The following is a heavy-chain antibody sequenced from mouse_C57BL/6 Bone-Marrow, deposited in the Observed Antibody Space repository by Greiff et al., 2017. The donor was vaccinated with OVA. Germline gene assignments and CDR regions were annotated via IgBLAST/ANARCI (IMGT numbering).Heavy chain of an antibody. D-gene: IGHD2-4*01. CDR2: IDPSDSET. J-gene: IGHJ3*01. CDR1: GYTFTSYW. V-gene: IGHV1-52*01. Sequence: QVQLQQPGAELVRPGSSVKLSCKASGYTFTSYWMHWVKQRPIQGLEWIGNIDPSDSETHYNQKFKDKATLTADKSSSTAYMQLSSLTSEDSAVYFCARRGLRRGAWFAYWGQGTLVTVSA. CDR3: ARRGLRRGAWFAY.